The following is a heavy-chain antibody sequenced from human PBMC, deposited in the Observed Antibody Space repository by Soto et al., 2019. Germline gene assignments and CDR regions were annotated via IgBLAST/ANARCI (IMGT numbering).Heavy chain of an antibody. Sequence: EVQLLESGGGLVQPGGSLRLSCAASGFTFSTYAMSWVRQAPGKGLEWVSGISSSGGTTYYADSVRGRLTISRDNSKNTLYLQMHSLRAEDTAVYYCAKWAYCSGGTCYSDCWGQGTLVTVSS. CDR2: ISSSGGTT. V-gene: IGHV3-23*01. D-gene: IGHD2-15*01. CDR1: GFTFSTYA. J-gene: IGHJ4*02. CDR3: AKWAYCSGGTCYSDC.